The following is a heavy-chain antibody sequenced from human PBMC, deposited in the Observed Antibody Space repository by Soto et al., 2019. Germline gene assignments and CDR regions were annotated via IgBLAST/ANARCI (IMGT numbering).Heavy chain of an antibody. J-gene: IGHJ6*02. V-gene: IGHV5-51*01. D-gene: IGHD3-22*01. Sequence: PGESLKISCKGSGYSFTSYWIGWVRQMPGKGLEWMGIIYPGDSDTRYSPSFQGQVTISADKSISTAYLQWSSLKASDTAMYYCARREHYYDSSGYYYYYYGMDVWGQGTTVTVSS. CDR2: IYPGDSDT. CDR3: ARREHYYDSSGYYYYYYGMDV. CDR1: GYSFTSYW.